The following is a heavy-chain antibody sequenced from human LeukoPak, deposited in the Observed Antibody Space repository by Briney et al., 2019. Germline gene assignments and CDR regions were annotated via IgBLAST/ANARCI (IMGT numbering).Heavy chain of an antibody. J-gene: IGHJ2*01. CDR1: GGSISSSNYF. CDR3: ARGPQLGIFALPRANPLYWYFDL. CDR2: IYYSGST. Sequence: SQTLSLTCTVSGGSISSSNYFWGWIRQPPGKGLEWIGSIYYSGSTDYNPSLKSRVTMSLDTSKNQFSLKLSSVTAADTAVYYCARGPQLGIFALPRANPLYWYFDLWGRGTLVTVSS. D-gene: IGHD7-27*01. V-gene: IGHV4-39*07.